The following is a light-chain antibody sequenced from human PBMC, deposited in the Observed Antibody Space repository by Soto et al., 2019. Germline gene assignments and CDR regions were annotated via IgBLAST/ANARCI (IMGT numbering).Light chain of an antibody. J-gene: IGKJ1*01. Sequence: EILMTQSPDTVSVSPGERVTLSCRASQSVGSNLAWYQQKPGQPPRLLMYGVSTRATGIPARFSGSGSGTDFTLTISRLQSEDIAVYSCQQYNNLPPWTFGQGTKVELK. CDR2: GVS. CDR3: QQYNNLPPWT. CDR1: QSVGSN. V-gene: IGKV3-15*01.